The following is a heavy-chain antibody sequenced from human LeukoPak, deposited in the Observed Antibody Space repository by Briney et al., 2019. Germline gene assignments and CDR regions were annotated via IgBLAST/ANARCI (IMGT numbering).Heavy chain of an antibody. V-gene: IGHV3-23*01. CDR3: AKDSVDVLGTMLS. D-gene: IGHD5-12*01. J-gene: IGHJ4*02. Sequence: GGSLRLSCEASGFTFSSYAISWVRQAQGKGLEWVSAISGSGGTTYYADSVKGRFTISRDNSKNTLYLQMNSLRAEDTAVYYCAKDSVDVLGTMLSWGQGTLVTVSS. CDR1: GFTFSSYA. CDR2: ISGSGGTT.